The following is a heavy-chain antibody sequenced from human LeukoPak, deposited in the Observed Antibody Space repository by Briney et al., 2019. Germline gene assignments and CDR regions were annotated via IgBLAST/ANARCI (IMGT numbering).Heavy chain of an antibody. CDR2: IKSRTDGGTT. Sequence: GGSLRLSCAASGFTFSSYMMTWVRQAPGKGLEWVGRIKSRTDGGTTDYAAPVKGRFTISRDDSKSTLYLQMNSLKTEDTAVYYCTKPDLLWFGEDVWGQGTTVTVSS. J-gene: IGHJ6*02. CDR1: GFTFSSYM. D-gene: IGHD3-10*01. V-gene: IGHV3-15*01. CDR3: TKPDLLWFGEDV.